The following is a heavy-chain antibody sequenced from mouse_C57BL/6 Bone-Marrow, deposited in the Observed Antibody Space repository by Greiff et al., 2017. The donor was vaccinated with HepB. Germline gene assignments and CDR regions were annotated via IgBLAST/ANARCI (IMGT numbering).Heavy chain of an antibody. CDR2: FHPYNDDT. CDR3: ARSGGLLRYFDV. D-gene: IGHD2-3*01. V-gene: IGHV1-47*01. J-gene: IGHJ1*03. Sequence: QVHVKQSGAELVKPGASVKMSCKASGYTFTTYPIEWMKQNHGKSLEWIGNFHPYNDDTKYNEKFKGKATLTVEKSSSTVYLELSRLTSDDSAVYYCARSGGLLRYFDVWGTGTTVTVSS. CDR1: GYTFTTYP.